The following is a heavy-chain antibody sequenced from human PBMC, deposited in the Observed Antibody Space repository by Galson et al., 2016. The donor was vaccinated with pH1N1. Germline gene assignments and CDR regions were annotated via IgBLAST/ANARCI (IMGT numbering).Heavy chain of an antibody. J-gene: IGHJ6*03. Sequence: SLRLSCAASGFTFTAYSMNWVRQAPGKGLAWVASITSNSFHIYYTDSVRGRFTISRDNAKNSLYLHMNSLSAEDTAVYYCARDPGRPRLFYMDVWGKGTTVTVS. CDR3: ARDPGRPRLFYMDV. CDR1: GFTFTAYS. CDR2: ITSNSFHI. V-gene: IGHV3-21*01. D-gene: IGHD1-26*01.